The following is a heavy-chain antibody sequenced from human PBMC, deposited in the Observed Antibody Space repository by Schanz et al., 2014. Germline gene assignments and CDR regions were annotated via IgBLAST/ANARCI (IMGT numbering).Heavy chain of an antibody. CDR2: IYYSGRT. Sequence: QLQLQESGPGLVKPSETLSLTCIVSGGSISTSSYYWAWIRQPPGKGLEWIGSIYYSGRTYYNPSLKSRVTISVDPSKNQFSLKLSSVTAADTAVYYCARGRVVPAAPEFDYWGQGILVTVSS. CDR3: ARGRVVPAAPEFDY. J-gene: IGHJ4*02. CDR1: GGSISTSSYY. V-gene: IGHV4-39*07. D-gene: IGHD2-2*01.